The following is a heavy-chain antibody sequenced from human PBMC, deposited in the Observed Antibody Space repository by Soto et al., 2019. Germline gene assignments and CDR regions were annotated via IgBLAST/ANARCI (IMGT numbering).Heavy chain of an antibody. V-gene: IGHV4-4*02. CDR1: GGSISSSNW. Sequence: PSETLSLTCAVSGGSISSSNWWSWVRQPPGKGLEWIGEIYHSGSTNYNPSLKSRVTISVDKSKNQFSLKLSSVTAADTAVYYCASAGSGAKYYDFDGAFDSWGQGILVTVAS. CDR3: ASAGSGAKYYDFDGAFDS. D-gene: IGHD3-3*01. CDR2: IYHSGST. J-gene: IGHJ5*01.